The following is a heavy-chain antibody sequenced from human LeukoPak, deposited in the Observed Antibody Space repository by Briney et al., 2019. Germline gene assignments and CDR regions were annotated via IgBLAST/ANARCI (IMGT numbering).Heavy chain of an antibody. CDR3: APAFIAAAGNYYYYGMDV. CDR1: GFTFSSYA. CDR2: ISGSGGST. V-gene: IGHV3-23*01. Sequence: PGGSLRLSCAASGFTFSSYAMSWVRQAPGRGLEWVSAISGSGGSTYYADSVRGGFTISRDNSKNTLYLQMNSLRAEDTAVYYCAPAFIAAAGNYYYYGMDVWGQGSTVTVSS. D-gene: IGHD6-13*01. J-gene: IGHJ6*02.